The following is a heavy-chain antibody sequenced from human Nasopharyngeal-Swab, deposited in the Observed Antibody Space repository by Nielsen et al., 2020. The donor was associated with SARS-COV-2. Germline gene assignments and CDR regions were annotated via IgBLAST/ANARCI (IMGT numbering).Heavy chain of an antibody. D-gene: IGHD1-14*01. Sequence: GGSLRLSCKGSGYSFTSYWIGWVRQMPGKGLEWMGIIYPGDSDTRYSPSFQGQVTISADKSISTAYLQWSSLKASDTAMYYCARLRVRGDHTLGYWGQGTLVTVSS. CDR1: GYSFTSYW. J-gene: IGHJ4*02. V-gene: IGHV5-51*01. CDR2: IYPGDSDT. CDR3: ARLRVRGDHTLGY.